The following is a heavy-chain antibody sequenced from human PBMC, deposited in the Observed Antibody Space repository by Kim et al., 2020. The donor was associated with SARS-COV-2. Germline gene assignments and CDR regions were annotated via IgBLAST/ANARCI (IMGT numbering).Heavy chain of an antibody. Sequence: ADSVKGRFTIAKDDSKTTVFLQMTSLRVDDTAIYYCAQDRGVDGVYEIDYWGQGTLVTVSS. CDR3: AQDRGVDGVYEIDY. J-gene: IGHJ4*02. D-gene: IGHD2-8*02. V-gene: IGHV3-23*03.